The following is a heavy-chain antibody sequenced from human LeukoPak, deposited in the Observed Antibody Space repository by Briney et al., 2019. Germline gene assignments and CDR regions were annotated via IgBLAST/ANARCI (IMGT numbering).Heavy chain of an antibody. J-gene: IGHJ4*02. CDR3: ARGLAARLRVPNY. CDR2: INHSGST. Sequence: PSETLSLTCAVYGGSFSGYYWSWIRQPPGKGLEWIGEINHSGSTNYNPSLKSRVTISVDTSKNQFSLKLSSVTAADTAVYYCARGLAARLRVPNYWGQGTLVTVSS. D-gene: IGHD6-6*01. V-gene: IGHV4-34*01. CDR1: GGSFSGYY.